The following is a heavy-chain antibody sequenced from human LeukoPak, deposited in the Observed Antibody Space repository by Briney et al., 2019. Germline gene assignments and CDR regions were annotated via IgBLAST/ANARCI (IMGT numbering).Heavy chain of an antibody. CDR3: ARTYGSGSYYKAHYYFDY. CDR2: IYYSGST. J-gene: IGHJ4*02. D-gene: IGHD3-10*01. CDR1: GGSISSYY. V-gene: IGHV4-59*01. Sequence: PSETLSLTCTVSGGSISSYYWSWIRQPPGKGLEWIGYIYYSGSTNYNPSLKSRVTISVDTSKNQFSLKLSSVTAADTAVYYCARTYGSGSYYKAHYYFDYWGRGTLVTVSS.